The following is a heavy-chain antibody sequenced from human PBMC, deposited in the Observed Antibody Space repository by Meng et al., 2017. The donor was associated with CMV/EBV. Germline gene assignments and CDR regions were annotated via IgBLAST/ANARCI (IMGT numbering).Heavy chain of an antibody. CDR2: ISRSGST. CDR1: GASFSCSY. V-gene: IGHV4-34*13. Sequence: GASFSCSYWGGSRQPPGKGQELIGEISRSGSTNYDPSLKSRLTISVDTSKNQFSLKLSSLTAADTAVYYCARGRPPGYSYGGYFDYWGQGTLVTVSS. D-gene: IGHD5-18*01. CDR3: ARGRPPGYSYGGYFDY. J-gene: IGHJ4*02.